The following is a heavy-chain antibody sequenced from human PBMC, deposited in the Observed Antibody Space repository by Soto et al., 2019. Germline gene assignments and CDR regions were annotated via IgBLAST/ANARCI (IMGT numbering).Heavy chain of an antibody. CDR2: ISHTGST. J-gene: IGHJ5*02. CDR1: GWSLSANY. CDR3: ARGRSRYNNNFYPWHDP. Sequence: PSATLYLTCDVSGWSLSANYWSWIRQAPGKGLEWIGEISHTGSTTYHPSLKSRVIISTDMPRNQFSLNLRSVTAADTAIYYCARGRSRYNNNFYPWHDPWGQGTQVTVSS. V-gene: IGHV4-34*01. D-gene: IGHD1-1*01.